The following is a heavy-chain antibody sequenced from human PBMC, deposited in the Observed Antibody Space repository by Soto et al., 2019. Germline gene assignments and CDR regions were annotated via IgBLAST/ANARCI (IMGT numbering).Heavy chain of an antibody. CDR3: AKGPSREWTDYEFGYFDY. Sequence: PGGSLRLSCAASGFTFSDYAMSWVRQPPGKGLEWVSTISASGRRTYFAESVKGRFTISRDNSKNTLFVQMNSLRAEDTAVYYCAKGPSREWTDYEFGYFDYWGQGTPVTVSS. V-gene: IGHV3-23*01. CDR1: GFTFSDYA. CDR2: ISASGRRT. D-gene: IGHD3-3*01. J-gene: IGHJ4*02.